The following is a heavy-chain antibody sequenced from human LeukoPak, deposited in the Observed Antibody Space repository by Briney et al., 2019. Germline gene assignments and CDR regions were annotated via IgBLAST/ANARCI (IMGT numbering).Heavy chain of an antibody. J-gene: IGHJ6*02. D-gene: IGHD1-14*01. CDR3: ARDRGRNTYYYGMDV. CDR1: GFTFNSYS. CDR2: ISSSSSTI. Sequence: PGGSLRLSCAASGFTFNSYSMNWVRQAPGKGLEWVSYISSSSSTIYYADSVKGRFTISRDNAKNSLYLQMNSLRAEDTAVYYCARDRGRNTYYYGMDVWGQGTTVTVSS. V-gene: IGHV3-48*01.